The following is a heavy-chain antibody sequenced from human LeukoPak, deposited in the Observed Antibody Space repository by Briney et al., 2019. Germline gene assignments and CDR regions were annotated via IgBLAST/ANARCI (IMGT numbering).Heavy chain of an antibody. V-gene: IGHV3-21*01. CDR3: ARVLETDCSGGSCYSGLDY. CDR1: GFTFSRYN. CDR2: ISRTGNYI. D-gene: IGHD2-15*01. J-gene: IGHJ4*02. Sequence: PGGSLRLSCAASGFTFSRYNMNWVRQAPGKGLEWVASISRTGNYIYYADSVKGRFTISSDNAQTSLFLQMNSLRVEDTAVYYCARVLETDCSGGSCYSGLDYWGQGTLVTVSS.